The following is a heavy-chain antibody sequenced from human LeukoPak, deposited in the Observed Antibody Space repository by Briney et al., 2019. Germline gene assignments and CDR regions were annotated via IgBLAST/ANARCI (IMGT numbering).Heavy chain of an antibody. D-gene: IGHD6-13*01. V-gene: IGHV1-8*01. CDR1: GYTFTSYD. CDR3: ARGLRYSSSWLPGY. J-gene: IGHJ4*02. CDR2: MNPNSGNT. Sequence: GASVKVSCKASGYTFTSYDINWVRQATGQGLEWTGWMNPNSGNTGYAQKFQGRVTMTRNTSISTAYMELSSLRSEDTAVYYCARGLRYSSSWLPGYWGQGTLVTVSS.